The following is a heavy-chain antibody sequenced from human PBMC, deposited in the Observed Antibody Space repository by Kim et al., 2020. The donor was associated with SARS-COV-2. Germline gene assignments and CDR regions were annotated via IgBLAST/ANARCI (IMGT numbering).Heavy chain of an antibody. D-gene: IGHD3-22*01. J-gene: IGHJ4*02. CDR2: VDSDSSTI. V-gene: IGHV3-48*04. CDR1: GFTFSSYS. Sequence: GGSLRLSCAASGFTFSSYSMNWVRQAPGKGLEWVSYVDSDSSTIYYADSVKGRFTISRDNAKNSLYLQMNSLRAEDTAVYYCARGQYYDSSGYYPNWGQGTMVTGSS. CDR3: ARGQYYDSSGYYPN.